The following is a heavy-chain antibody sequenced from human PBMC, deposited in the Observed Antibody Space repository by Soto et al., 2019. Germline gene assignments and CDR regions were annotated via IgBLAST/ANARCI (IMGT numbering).Heavy chain of an antibody. V-gene: IGHV3-15*01. Sequence: GGSLRLSCAASGFTFSSYSMSWVRQAPGKGLEWVGRIKSKTDGGTTDYAAPVKGRFTISRDDSKNTLYLQMNSLKTEDTAVYYCTTDTYYYDSSDPDAFDIWGQGTMVTVSS. CDR2: IKSKTDGGTT. CDR1: GFTFSSYS. D-gene: IGHD3-22*01. J-gene: IGHJ3*02. CDR3: TTDTYYYDSSDPDAFDI.